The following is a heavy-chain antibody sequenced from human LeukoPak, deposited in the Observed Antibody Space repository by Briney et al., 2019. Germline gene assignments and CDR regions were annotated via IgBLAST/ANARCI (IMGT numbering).Heavy chain of an antibody. CDR2: ISGSGGST. J-gene: IGHJ4*02. Sequence: GGSLRLSCAASGFTFSSYAMSWVRQAPGKGLEWVSAISGSGGSTYYADSVKGRFTISRDNSKNTLYLQMNSLRAEDTAVYYCATSALYYDFWSGHDYWGQGTLVTVSS. CDR3: ATSALYYDFWSGHDY. D-gene: IGHD3-3*01. V-gene: IGHV3-23*01. CDR1: GFTFSSYA.